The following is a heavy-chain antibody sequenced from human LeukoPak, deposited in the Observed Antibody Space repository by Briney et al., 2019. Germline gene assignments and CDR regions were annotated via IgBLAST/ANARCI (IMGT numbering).Heavy chain of an antibody. V-gene: IGHV3-21*01. Sequence: GGSLRLSCAASGFTFSSYSMNWVRQAPGKGLEWVSSISSSSSYINYADSVKGRFTISRDNAKSPLYLQMNSLRAEDTAVYYCAREFMVRGVIISWGKGTTVTVSS. J-gene: IGHJ6*04. CDR1: GFTFSSYS. CDR2: ISSSSSYI. CDR3: AREFMVRGVIIS. D-gene: IGHD3-10*01.